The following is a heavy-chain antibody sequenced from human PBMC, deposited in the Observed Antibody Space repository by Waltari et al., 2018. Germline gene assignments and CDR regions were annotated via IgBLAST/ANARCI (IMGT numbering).Heavy chain of an antibody. Sequence: QVQLKESGPGLVKPSETLSLTCVVSNDSITSNNWWSCVRQSPRKGLEWIGDVYHTGSTNDSPSLKRRVTISIDKAKNEFSLNLKSVTAADTAIYYCARRALQYYFEYWGQGILVTVSS. CDR3: ARRALQYYFEY. D-gene: IGHD4-4*01. V-gene: IGHV4-4*02. J-gene: IGHJ4*01. CDR1: NDSITSNNW. CDR2: VYHTGST.